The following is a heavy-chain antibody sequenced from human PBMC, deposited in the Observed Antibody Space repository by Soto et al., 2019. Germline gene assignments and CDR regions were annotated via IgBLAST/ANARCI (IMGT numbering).Heavy chain of an antibody. Sequence: SVKVSCKASGGTFSSYAISWVRQAPGQGLEWMGGIIPIFGTASYAQKFQGRVTITADKSTSTAYMELSSLRSEDTAVYYCATSLGDSSSSDYWGQGTLVTVSS. CDR1: GGTFSSYA. J-gene: IGHJ4*02. D-gene: IGHD6-6*01. CDR2: IIPIFGTA. CDR3: ATSLGDSSSSDY. V-gene: IGHV1-69*06.